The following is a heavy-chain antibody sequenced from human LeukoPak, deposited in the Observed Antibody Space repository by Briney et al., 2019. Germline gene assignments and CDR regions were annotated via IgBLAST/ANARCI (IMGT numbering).Heavy chain of an antibody. CDR1: GYTFTSYD. V-gene: IGHV1-8*03. CDR2: MNPNSGNT. Sequence: VASVKVSCTASGYTFTSYDINWVRQATGQGLEWMGWMNPNSGNTGYAQKFQGRVTITRNTSISTAYMELSSLRSEDTAVYYCARGGRGFWSGYPSQAVGAFDIWGQGTMVTVSS. J-gene: IGHJ3*02. D-gene: IGHD3-3*01. CDR3: ARGGRGFWSGYPSQAVGAFDI.